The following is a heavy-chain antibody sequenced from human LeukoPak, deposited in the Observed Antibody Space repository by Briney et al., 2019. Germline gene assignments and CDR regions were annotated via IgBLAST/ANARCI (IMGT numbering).Heavy chain of an antibody. J-gene: IGHJ4*02. Sequence: GGSLRLSCAASGFTVSSNYMSWVRQAPGKGLEWVSSIYSGGSTYYTDSVKGRFTISRDISKNALYLQMNSLRAEDTAVYYCAKEDAGTELFDYWGQGTLVTVSS. CDR1: GFTVSSNY. CDR3: AKEDAGTELFDY. D-gene: IGHD6-13*01. V-gene: IGHV3-53*05. CDR2: IYSGGST.